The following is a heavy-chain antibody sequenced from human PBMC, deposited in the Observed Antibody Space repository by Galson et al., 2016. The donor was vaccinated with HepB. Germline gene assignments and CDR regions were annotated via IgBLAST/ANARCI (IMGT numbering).Heavy chain of an antibody. V-gene: IGHV3-23*01. D-gene: IGHD2-2*01. Sequence: SLRLSCAASGFTFSYNDMYWFRQAPGKGLEWVSFITNGGDHTTYADSVKGRFTISRDNSKNALYLQMNNLRAEDTALYYCARVAVRSEYCSNNGCPDYWGQGTLVIVSS. CDR3: ARVAVRSEYCSNNGCPDY. CDR1: GFTFSYND. CDR2: ITNGGDHT. J-gene: IGHJ4*02.